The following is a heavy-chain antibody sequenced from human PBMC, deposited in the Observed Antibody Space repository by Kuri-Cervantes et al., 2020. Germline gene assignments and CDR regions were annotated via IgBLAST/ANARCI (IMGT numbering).Heavy chain of an antibody. CDR1: GGTFSSYA. CDR3: ARGPGGVGVGATSY. CDR2: ISAYNGDT. Sequence: ASVKVSCKASGGTFSSYAISWVRQAPGQGLEWMGWISAYNGDTNYAQKLQGRVTMTTDTSTSTAYMELRSLRSDDTAVYYCARGPGGVGVGATSYWGQGTLVTVSS. D-gene: IGHD1-26*01. J-gene: IGHJ4*02. V-gene: IGHV1-18*01.